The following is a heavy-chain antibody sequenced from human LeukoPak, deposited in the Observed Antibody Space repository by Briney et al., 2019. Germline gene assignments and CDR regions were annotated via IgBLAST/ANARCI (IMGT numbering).Heavy chain of an antibody. CDR2: IIPIFGTA. CDR1: GGTFSSYA. J-gene: IGHJ4*02. D-gene: IGHD2-2*01. CDR3: ARVISGGCSSTSCYDY. Sequence: SVKVSCKASGGTFSSYAISWVRQAPGQGLEWMGGIIPIFGTANYAQKFQGRVTITADESTSTAYMELSSLRSEDTAVCYCARVISGGCSSTSCYDYWGQGTLVTVSS. V-gene: IGHV1-69*01.